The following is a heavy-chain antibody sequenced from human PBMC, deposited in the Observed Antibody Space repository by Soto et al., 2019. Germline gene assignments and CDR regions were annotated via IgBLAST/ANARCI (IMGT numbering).Heavy chain of an antibody. V-gene: IGHV3-30-3*01. CDR2: ISYDGSNK. CDR3: ASPVWDRWLQLDY. D-gene: IGHD5-12*01. J-gene: IGHJ4*02. CDR1: GFTFSSYA. Sequence: QVQLVESGGGVVQPGRSLRLSCAASGFTFSSYAMHWVRQAPGKGLEWVAVISYDGSNKYYADSVKGRFTISRDNSKNTLYLQMNSLRAEDTAVYYCASPVWDRWLQLDYWGQGTLVTVSS.